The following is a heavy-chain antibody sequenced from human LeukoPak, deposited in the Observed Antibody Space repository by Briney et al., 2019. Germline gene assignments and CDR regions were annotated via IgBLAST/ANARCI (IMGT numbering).Heavy chain of an antibody. V-gene: IGHV4-61*02. J-gene: IGHJ5*02. Sequence: PSQTLSLTCTVSGDSITSGNFYWSWIRQPAGKGLEWIGRIYGSGTTNYSPSLRSRVTISMHTSNNQFSLKLNSVTAADTAVYYCARGWGSTSYNYFDPWGQGTLVTVSS. CDR1: GDSITSGNFY. D-gene: IGHD2-2*01. CDR2: IYGSGTT. CDR3: ARGWGSTSYNYFDP.